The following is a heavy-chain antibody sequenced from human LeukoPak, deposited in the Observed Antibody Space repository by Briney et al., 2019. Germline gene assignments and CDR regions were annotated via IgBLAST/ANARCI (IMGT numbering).Heavy chain of an antibody. CDR2: VSGTSTYI. CDR3: ARGDTSNVADAFDV. Sequence: PGGSLRLSCAGSEFAFTDHTMNWVRQAPGKGLEWVASVSGTSTYIYYADSVKGRFTISRDNAKNSVFLQMSRLRAEDTAVYYCARGDTSNVADAFDVWGQGTIVAVSS. J-gene: IGHJ3*01. CDR1: EFAFTDHT. V-gene: IGHV3-21*01. D-gene: IGHD4-11*01.